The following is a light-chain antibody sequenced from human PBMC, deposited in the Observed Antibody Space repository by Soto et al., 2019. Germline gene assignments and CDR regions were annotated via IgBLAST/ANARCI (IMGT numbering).Light chain of an antibody. J-gene: IGKJ5*01. CDR3: QQSYNTPIT. Sequence: DIQMTQSPSSLAASVGDRLTITCRASQSIETYLNWYQQKPGKAPKLLIYAASTLQSGVPSRFSSSGSGTDFPLTISSLHPEDFAIYYCQQSYNTPITFGQGTRLEI. CDR2: AAS. CDR1: QSIETY. V-gene: IGKV1-39*01.